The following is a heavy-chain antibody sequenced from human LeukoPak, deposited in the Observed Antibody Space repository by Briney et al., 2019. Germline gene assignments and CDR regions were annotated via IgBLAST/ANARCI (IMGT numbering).Heavy chain of an antibody. D-gene: IGHD3-22*01. CDR3: ASLSSNYYDSSGYYDY. V-gene: IGHV3-30-3*01. CDR2: ISYDGSNK. J-gene: IGHJ4*02. CDR1: GFTFSSYA. Sequence: PGGSLRLSCAASGFTFSSYAMHWVRQAPGKGLEWVAVISYDGSNKYYADSVKGRFTISRDNSKNTLYLQMNSLRAEDTAVYYCASLSSNYYDSSGYYDYWGQGTLVTVSS.